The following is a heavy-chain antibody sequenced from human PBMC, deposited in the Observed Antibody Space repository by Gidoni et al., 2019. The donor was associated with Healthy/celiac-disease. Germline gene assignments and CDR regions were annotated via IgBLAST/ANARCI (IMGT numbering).Heavy chain of an antibody. V-gene: IGHV3-15*07. CDR1: GFTFSNAW. CDR2: IKSKTDVVTT. D-gene: IGHD3-9*01. J-gene: IGHJ6*02. CDR3: TPDPPSVYDIVTGYDNYYYGMDV. Sequence: EVQLVESGGGMVKPGGSLRLYCAASGFTFSNAWLNWVRQAPGTGLECVGLIKSKTDVVTTDYAATVKVSVTISRDDLKNTLYLQMNSLKTEDTAVYYWTPDPPSVYDIVTGYDNYYYGMDVWGHGTTVTVSS.